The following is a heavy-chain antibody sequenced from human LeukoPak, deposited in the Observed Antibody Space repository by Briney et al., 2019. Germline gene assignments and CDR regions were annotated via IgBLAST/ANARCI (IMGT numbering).Heavy chain of an antibody. CDR2: IYYSGST. V-gene: IGHV4-30-4*01. Sequence: SETLSLTCTVSGGSISSGDYYWSWIRQPPGKGLEWIGYIYYSGSTYYNPSLKSRVTISVDTSKNQFSLKLSSVTAADTAVYYCAILVYGSGSYYTSYYFDYWGQGTLVTVSS. CDR1: GGSISSGDYY. J-gene: IGHJ4*02. D-gene: IGHD3-10*01. CDR3: AILVYGSGSYYTSYYFDY.